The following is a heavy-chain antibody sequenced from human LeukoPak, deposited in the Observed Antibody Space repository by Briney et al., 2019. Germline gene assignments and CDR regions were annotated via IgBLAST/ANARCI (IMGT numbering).Heavy chain of an antibody. CDR1: GFTFSSYW. CDR3: ARGDNSGWRNVYYFDY. CDR2: IKQDGSEK. D-gene: IGHD6-19*01. V-gene: IGHV3-7*01. J-gene: IGHJ4*02. Sequence: GGSLRLSCAASGFTFSSYWMSWVRQAPGKGLEWVANIKQDGSEKYYVDSVKGRFTISRDNAKNSLCLQMNSLRAEDTAVYYCARGDNSGWRNVYYFDYWGQGTLVTVSS.